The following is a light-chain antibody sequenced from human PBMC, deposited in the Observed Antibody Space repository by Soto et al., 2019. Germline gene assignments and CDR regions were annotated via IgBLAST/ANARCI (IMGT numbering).Light chain of an antibody. CDR3: NSYTSSSTSYV. Sequence: QSALTQPASVSGSPGQSITISCTGTSSDVGAYNFVSWYQQHPGKAPKLMIYDVNNRPSGDSDRFSGSKSGNTASLTISGLRAEDEADYYCNSYTSSSTSYVFGTGTKVTVL. CDR2: DVN. V-gene: IGLV2-14*01. CDR1: SSDVGAYNF. J-gene: IGLJ1*01.